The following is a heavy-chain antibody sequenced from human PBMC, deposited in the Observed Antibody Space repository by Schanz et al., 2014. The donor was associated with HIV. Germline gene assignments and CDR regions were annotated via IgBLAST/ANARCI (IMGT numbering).Heavy chain of an antibody. CDR3: AREPKPDSSGYYPVDY. Sequence: QVQLQPWGAGLLKPSETLSLTCAVYGGSFSGNSWNWIRQSPGKGLEWIGEINQSGVTNYNPSLKSRVTISADASKNQFSLNLSSVTAADTAVYYCAREPKPDSSGYYPVDYWGQGTLVTVSS. V-gene: IGHV4-34*01. CDR1: GGSFSGNS. D-gene: IGHD3-22*01. J-gene: IGHJ4*02. CDR2: INQSGVT.